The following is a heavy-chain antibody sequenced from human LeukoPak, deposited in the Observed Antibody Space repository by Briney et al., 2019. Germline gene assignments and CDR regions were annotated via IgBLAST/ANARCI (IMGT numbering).Heavy chain of an antibody. J-gene: IGHJ5*01. CDR2: IHHSGIT. V-gene: IGHV4-38-2*01. Sequence: SETLSLTCAVSGYSISSGYYWAWIRQSPGKGPEWIGSIHHSGITYYNPSLKSRLTISIDTSKNQFALKLSSVTAADTAVYYCASDVALNWYFFWGQGTLVTVSS. CDR3: ASDVALNWYFF. D-gene: IGHD3-16*01. CDR1: GYSISSGYY.